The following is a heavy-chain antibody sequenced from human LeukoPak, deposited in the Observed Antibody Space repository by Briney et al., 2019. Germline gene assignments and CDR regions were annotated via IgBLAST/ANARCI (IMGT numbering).Heavy chain of an antibody. J-gene: IGHJ4*02. Sequence: GGSLRLSCAASGFTFSSYWMSWVRQAPGKGLEWVANIKQDGSEKYYVDSVKGRFTISRDNSKNTLYLQMNSLRAEDTAVYYCAKGDQRGYSGYGSFDYWGQGTLVTVSS. CDR2: IKQDGSEK. V-gene: IGHV3-7*01. D-gene: IGHD5-12*01. CDR3: AKGDQRGYSGYGSFDY. CDR1: GFTFSSYW.